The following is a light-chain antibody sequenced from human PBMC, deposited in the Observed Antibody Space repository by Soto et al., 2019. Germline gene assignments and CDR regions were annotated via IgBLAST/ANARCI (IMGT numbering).Light chain of an antibody. Sequence: QSVLTQPASVSGSPGQTITISCTGTSSDVGGYNYLSWYQQHPGKAPKVMIYEVSNRPSGVSNRFSGSKSGNTASLTISGLQAEDEADYFCSSYTTIGTPVFGGGTQLTVL. CDR2: EVS. CDR1: SSDVGGYNY. V-gene: IGLV2-14*01. J-gene: IGLJ3*02. CDR3: SSYTTIGTPV.